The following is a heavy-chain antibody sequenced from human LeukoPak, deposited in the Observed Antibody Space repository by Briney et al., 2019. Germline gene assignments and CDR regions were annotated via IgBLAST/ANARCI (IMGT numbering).Heavy chain of an antibody. Sequence: SETLSLTCTVSGDSISSSYWSWIRQPPGKGLEWIGYVYYTGSSYYNPSLKSRATTSIDMSKNQFSLKLTSMTAADTAVYYCARAARTTVTADFDYWGQGTLVTVSS. D-gene: IGHD4-17*01. J-gene: IGHJ4*02. V-gene: IGHV4-59*01. CDR2: VYYTGSS. CDR1: GDSISSSY. CDR3: ARAARTTVTADFDY.